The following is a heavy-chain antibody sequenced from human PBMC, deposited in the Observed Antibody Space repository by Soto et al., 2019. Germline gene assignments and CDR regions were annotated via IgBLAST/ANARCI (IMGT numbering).Heavy chain of an antibody. D-gene: IGHD2-8*01. V-gene: IGHV3-21*01. CDR1: GFTFSSYS. Sequence: GGSLRRSCAASGFTFSSYSMNWVRQAPGKGLEWVSSISSSSSYIYYADSVKGRFTISRDNAKNSLYLQMNRLRAEDTAVYYCARDISLMVYALYFYGMDVWGQGTTVTVSS. J-gene: IGHJ6*02. CDR2: ISSSSSYI. CDR3: ARDISLMVYALYFYGMDV.